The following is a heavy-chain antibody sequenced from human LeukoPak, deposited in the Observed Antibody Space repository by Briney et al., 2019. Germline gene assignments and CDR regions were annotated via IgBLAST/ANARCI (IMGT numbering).Heavy chain of an antibody. D-gene: IGHD5-12*01. CDR1: GFTFDDYA. CDR3: ATSEVATIITT. CDR2: IYYSGST. Sequence: GSLRLSCAASGFTFDDYAMHWVRQAPGKGLEWIGYIYYSGSTNYNPSLKSRVTISVDTSKNQFSLKLSSVTAADRAVYYCATSEVATIITTWGQGTLVTISS. J-gene: IGHJ4*02. V-gene: IGHV4-59*08.